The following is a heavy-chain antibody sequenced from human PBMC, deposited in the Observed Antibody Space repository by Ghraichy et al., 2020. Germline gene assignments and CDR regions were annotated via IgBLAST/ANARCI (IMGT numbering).Heavy chain of an antibody. V-gene: IGHV3-53*01. J-gene: IGHJ3*02. CDR2: IYSGGST. D-gene: IGHD4-17*01. CDR1: GFTVSSNY. Sequence: GGSLRLSCAASGFTVSSNYMSWVHQAPGKGLEWVSVIYSGGSTYYADSVKGRFTISRDNSKNTLYLQMNSLRAEDTAVYYCARVFGESDAFDIWGQGTMVTVSS. CDR3: ARVFGESDAFDI.